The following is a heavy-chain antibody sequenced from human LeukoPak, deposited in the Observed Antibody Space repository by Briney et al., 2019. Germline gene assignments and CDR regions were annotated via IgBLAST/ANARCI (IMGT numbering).Heavy chain of an antibody. D-gene: IGHD5-18*01. CDR1: GGSISGGGYY. Sequence: SETLSLTCTVSGGSISGGGYYWSWIRQPPGKGLEWIGYIYHSGSTYYNPSLKSRVTISVDTSKNQFSLKLSSVTAADTAVYYCARSRGYSYGTTFLDYWGQGTLVTVSS. CDR2: IYHSGST. V-gene: IGHV4-30-2*01. CDR3: ARSRGYSYGTTFLDY. J-gene: IGHJ4*02.